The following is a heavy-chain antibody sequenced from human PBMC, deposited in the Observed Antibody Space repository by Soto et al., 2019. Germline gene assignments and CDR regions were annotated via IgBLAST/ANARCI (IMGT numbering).Heavy chain of an antibody. CDR2: VSANGQGI. V-gene: IGHV3-23*01. CDR1: GFTFSSSA. D-gene: IGHD3-10*01. CDR3: AKDRHYPRDYFHY. J-gene: IGHJ4*02. Sequence: GGSLRLSCAASGFTFSSSAISWVRQAPGKGLEWVSAVSANGQGIYYADSVRGRFTISRDNSKNTVFLHMDSLSAEDTAVYYCAKDRHYPRDYFHYWGQGTLVTVSS.